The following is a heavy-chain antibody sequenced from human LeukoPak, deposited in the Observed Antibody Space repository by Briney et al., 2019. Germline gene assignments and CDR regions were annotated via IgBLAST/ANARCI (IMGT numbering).Heavy chain of an antibody. D-gene: IGHD3-22*01. Sequence: ASVKVSCKASGYTFTGYYMHWARQAPGQGLEWMGWINPNSGGTNYAQKFQGMVTMTRDTSISTAYMELSRLGSDDTAVYYCARDRGYYDSSGYLTPYYFDYWGQGTLVTVSS. V-gene: IGHV1-2*02. CDR1: GYTFTGYY. J-gene: IGHJ4*02. CDR3: ARDRGYYDSSGYLTPYYFDY. CDR2: INPNSGGT.